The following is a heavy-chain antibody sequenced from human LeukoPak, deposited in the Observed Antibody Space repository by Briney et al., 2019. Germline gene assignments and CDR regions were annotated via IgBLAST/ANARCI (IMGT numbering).Heavy chain of an antibody. CDR2: IIPIFGTA. J-gene: IGHJ4*02. CDR1: GGTFSSYA. D-gene: IGHD6-13*01. CDR3: AIIAAAGSTNFDY. V-gene: IGHV1-69*13. Sequence: ASVKVSCKASGGTFSSYAISWVRQAPGQGLEWMGGIIPIFGTANYAQKFQGRVTITADESTSTAYMELSSLRSEDTAVYYCAIIAAAGSTNFDYWGQGTLVTVSS.